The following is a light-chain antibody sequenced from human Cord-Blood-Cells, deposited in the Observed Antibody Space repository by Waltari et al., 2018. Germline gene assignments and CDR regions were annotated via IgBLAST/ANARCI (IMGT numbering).Light chain of an antibody. Sequence: QSALTQPRSVSGSPGQSVTISCTGTSSDVGGYNYVSWYQQHPGKAPKLVIYDVSKRPSGVPDRFSGSKSSNTASLTISGLQAEDEADYYCCSYAGSYTWVFGGGTKLTVL. CDR2: DVS. V-gene: IGLV2-11*01. CDR1: SSDVGGYNY. CDR3: CSYAGSYTWV. J-gene: IGLJ3*02.